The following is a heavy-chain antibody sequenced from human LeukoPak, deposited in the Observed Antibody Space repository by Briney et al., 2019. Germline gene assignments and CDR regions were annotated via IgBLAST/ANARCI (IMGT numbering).Heavy chain of an antibody. J-gene: IGHJ4*02. CDR1: GGSFSGYY. V-gene: IGHV4-34*01. Sequence: SETLSLTCAVYGGSFSGYYWSWIRQPPGKGLEWIGEINHSGSTNYNPSLKSRVTISVDTSKNQFSLKLSSVTAADTAVYYCARARDRNYDFWSGYYRTHFDYWGRGTLVTVSS. CDR2: INHSGST. D-gene: IGHD3-3*01. CDR3: ARARDRNYDFWSGYYRTHFDY.